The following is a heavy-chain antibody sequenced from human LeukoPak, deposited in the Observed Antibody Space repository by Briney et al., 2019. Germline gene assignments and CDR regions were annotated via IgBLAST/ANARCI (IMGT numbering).Heavy chain of an antibody. CDR3: ARCSALAVAGSEPRYFDY. J-gene: IGHJ4*02. CDR2: IYYSGST. D-gene: IGHD6-19*01. CDR1: GGSISSSSYY. Sequence: SETLSLTCTVSGGSISSSSYYWGWIRQPPGKGLEWIGSIYYSGSTYYNPSLKSRVTISVDTSKNQFSLKLSSVTAADTAVYYCARCSALAVAGSEPRYFDYWGQGTLVTVSS. V-gene: IGHV4-39*07.